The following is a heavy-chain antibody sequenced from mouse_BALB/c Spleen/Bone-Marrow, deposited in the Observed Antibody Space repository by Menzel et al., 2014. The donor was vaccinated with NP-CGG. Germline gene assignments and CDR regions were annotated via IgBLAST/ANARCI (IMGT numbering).Heavy chain of an antibody. V-gene: IGHV14-3*02. Sequence: EVQLQQSGAELVKPGASVKLSCTTSGFNIKDPYIHWVKQRPEQGLEWIGRIDPANYNTQYDPKFQGKATITADTPSNAAYLQLNSLTSEGTAVYYCATLTGTFDYWGQGTPVTVSA. CDR1: GFNIKDPY. CDR2: IDPANYNT. D-gene: IGHD4-1*01. J-gene: IGHJ3*01. CDR3: ATLTGTFDY.